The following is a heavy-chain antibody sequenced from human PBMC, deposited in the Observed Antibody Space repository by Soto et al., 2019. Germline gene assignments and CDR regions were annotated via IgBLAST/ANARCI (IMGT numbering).Heavy chain of an antibody. CDR3: ARTAHCSGGSCLRGVPVDAFDI. V-gene: IGHV1-8*01. D-gene: IGHD2-15*01. Sequence: GASVKVSCKASGYTFTSYDINWVRQATGQGLEWMGWMNPNSGNTGYAQKFQGRVTMTRNTSLSTAYMELSSLRSEDTAVYYCARTAHCSGGSCLRGVPVDAFDIWGQGTMVTVSS. J-gene: IGHJ3*02. CDR1: GYTFTSYD. CDR2: MNPNSGNT.